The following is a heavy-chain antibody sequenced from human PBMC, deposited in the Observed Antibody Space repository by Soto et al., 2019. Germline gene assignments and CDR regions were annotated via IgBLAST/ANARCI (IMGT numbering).Heavy chain of an antibody. CDR3: AVVPAANGHYGMDV. V-gene: IGHV3-48*01. CDR1: GFTFSSYS. CDR2: ISSSSSTI. J-gene: IGHJ6*02. Sequence: EVQMVESGEGLVQPGGSLRLSCAASGFTFSSYSMNWVRQAPGKGLEWVSYISSSSSTIYYADSVKGRFTISRDNAKNSLYLQMNSLRAEDTAVYYCAVVPAANGHYGMDVWGQGTTVTVSS. D-gene: IGHD2-2*01.